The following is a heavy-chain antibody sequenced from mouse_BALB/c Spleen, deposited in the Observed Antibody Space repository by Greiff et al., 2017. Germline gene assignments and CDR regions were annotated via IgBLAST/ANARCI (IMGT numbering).Heavy chain of an antibody. V-gene: IGHV2-9*02. CDR3: ARDQGSSYGDAMDY. J-gene: IGHJ4*01. Sequence: VQLVASGPGLVAPSQSLSITCPVSGFSLTSYGVHWVRQPPGKGLEWLGVIWAGGSTNYNSALMSRLSISKDNSKSQVFLKMNSLQTDDTAMYYCARDQGSSYGDAMDYWGQGTSVTVAS. CDR1: GFSLTSYG. CDR2: IWAGGST. D-gene: IGHD1-1*01.